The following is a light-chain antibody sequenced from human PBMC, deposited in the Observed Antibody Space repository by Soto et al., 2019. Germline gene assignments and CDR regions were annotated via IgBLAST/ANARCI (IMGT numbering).Light chain of an antibody. V-gene: IGLV2-14*01. Sequence: QSVLTQSASVSGSPGQSITISCTGTSSDVGNYNYVSWYQQHPGEVPKLIIFNVNNRPSGVSNRFSGSKSGNTASLTISGLQAEDEADYYCSSYTSTNTYVFGTGTKVTVL. CDR2: NVN. CDR3: SSYTSTNTYV. CDR1: SSDVGNYNY. J-gene: IGLJ1*01.